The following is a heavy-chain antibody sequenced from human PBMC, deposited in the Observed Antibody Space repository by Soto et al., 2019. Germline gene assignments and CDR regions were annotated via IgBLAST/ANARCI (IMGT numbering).Heavy chain of an antibody. D-gene: IGHD2-2*01. CDR3: ARDRDVLVPAAMSLRYYYYYGMDV. CDR2: ISAYNGNT. J-gene: IGHJ6*02. V-gene: IGHV1-18*01. CDR1: GYTFTIYG. Sequence: QVQLVQSGAEVKKPGASVKVSCKASGYTFTIYGISWVRQAPGQGLEWMGWISAYNGNTNYAQKLQGRVTMTTDTSTSTAYMELRSLRSDDTAVYYCARDRDVLVPAAMSLRYYYYYGMDVWGQGTTVTVSS.